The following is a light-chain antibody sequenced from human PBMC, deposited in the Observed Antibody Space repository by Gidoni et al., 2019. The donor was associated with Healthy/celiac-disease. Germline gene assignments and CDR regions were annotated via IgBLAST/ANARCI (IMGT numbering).Light chain of an antibody. CDR2: DAS. Sequence: EIVLTQSPATLSLSPGERATLSCRASQSVSSYLAWYQQKPCQAPRLLIYDASNRATGIPARFSGSGSGTDFTLTISSLEPEDFAVYYCQQRSNSFGGGTKVEIK. J-gene: IGKJ4*01. V-gene: IGKV3-11*01. CDR1: QSVSSY. CDR3: QQRSNS.